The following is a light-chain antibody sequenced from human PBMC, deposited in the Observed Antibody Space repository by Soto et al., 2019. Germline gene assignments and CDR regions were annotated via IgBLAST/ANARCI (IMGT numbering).Light chain of an antibody. CDR1: HSVFTN. J-gene: IGKJ4*01. CDR2: GAS. CDR3: QEYNDWPLHT. V-gene: IGKV3-15*01. Sequence: EIVMTQSPATLFVSPGERVTLSCRASHSVFTNLAWYQHKPGQAPRLLIYGASTRAAGIPARFSGSGSGTGFTLTISSLQSEDFAFYYCQEYNDWPLHTFGGGTKVEIK.